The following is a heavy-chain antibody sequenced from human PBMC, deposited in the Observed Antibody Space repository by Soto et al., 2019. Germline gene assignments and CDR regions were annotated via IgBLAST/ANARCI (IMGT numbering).Heavy chain of an antibody. V-gene: IGHV3-48*01. CDR3: ARDSGGWVVESPHFDY. J-gene: IGHJ4*02. Sequence: GGSLRLSCAASGFTFSSYSMNWVRQAPGKGLEWVSYISSSSSTIYYADSVKGRFTISRDNAKNSLYLQMNSLRAEDTAVYYCARDSGGWVVESPHFDYWGQGTLVTVSS. CDR2: ISSSSSTI. D-gene: IGHD2-15*01. CDR1: GFTFSSYS.